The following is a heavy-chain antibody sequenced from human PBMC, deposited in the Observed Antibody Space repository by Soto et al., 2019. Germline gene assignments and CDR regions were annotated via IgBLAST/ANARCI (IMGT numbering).Heavy chain of an antibody. Sequence: QVQLVQSGAEVKKPGASVKVSCKASGYTFPSYDINWVRQATGQGLEWMGWMNPNSGNTGYAQKFQGRVTMTRNTSISTAYMELSSLISEDTAVYYCARGQGPEGDYYYYGMDVWGQGTTVTVSS. CDR2: MNPNSGNT. J-gene: IGHJ6*02. CDR1: GYTFPSYD. D-gene: IGHD3-16*01. V-gene: IGHV1-8*01. CDR3: ARGQGPEGDYYYYGMDV.